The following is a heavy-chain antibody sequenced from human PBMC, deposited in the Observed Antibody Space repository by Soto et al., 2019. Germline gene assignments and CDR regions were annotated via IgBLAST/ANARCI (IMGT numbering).Heavy chain of an antibody. Sequence: QRLSCAAAGFTFSSYAMCWVRQPPGQGLEWVSAISGSGGSTYYADSVKGRLTISRDNPKNTLYLQMNSLRAQDTAVYYCAKVSYSGSYLWGYYFDYWGQGTLVTVSS. J-gene: IGHJ4*02. CDR1: GFTFSSYA. V-gene: IGHV3-23*01. CDR2: ISGSGGST. D-gene: IGHD1-26*01. CDR3: AKVSYSGSYLWGYYFDY.